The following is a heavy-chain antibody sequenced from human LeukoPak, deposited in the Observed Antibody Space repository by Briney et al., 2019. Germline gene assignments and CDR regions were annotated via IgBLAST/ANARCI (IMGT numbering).Heavy chain of an antibody. CDR1: GGSISSYY. D-gene: IGHD1-26*01. Sequence: PSETLSLTCTVSGGSISSYYWSWIRQPPGKGLEWIGYIYYSGSTNYNPSLKSRVTISVDTSKNQFSLKLGSVTAADTAVYYCARDSGSYFDYWGQGTLVTVSS. CDR2: IYYSGST. CDR3: ARDSGSYFDY. J-gene: IGHJ4*02. V-gene: IGHV4-59*01.